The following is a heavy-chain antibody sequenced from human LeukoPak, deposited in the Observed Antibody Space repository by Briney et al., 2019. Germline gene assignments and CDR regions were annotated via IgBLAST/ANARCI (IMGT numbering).Heavy chain of an antibody. J-gene: IGHJ4*02. CDR2: IYYSGST. CDR3: SSGRFGYSSSSDY. D-gene: IGHD6-6*01. CDR1: GRSISSYY. V-gene: IGHV4-59*01. Sequence: PSETLSLTCTVSGRSISSYYWSWVRQPPGKGLEWIGYIYYSGSTNYNPSLKSRVTISVDTSKNQFSLKLRSVTAADTAVHNCSSGRFGYSSSSDYWSQGTLVTVSS.